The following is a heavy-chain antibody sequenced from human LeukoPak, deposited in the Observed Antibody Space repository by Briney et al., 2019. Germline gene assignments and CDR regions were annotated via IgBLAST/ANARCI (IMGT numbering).Heavy chain of an antibody. D-gene: IGHD5-12*01. J-gene: IGHJ4*02. CDR2: IYTSGST. V-gene: IGHV4-61*02. Sequence: SQTLSLTCTVSGGSISSGSYYWSWIRQPAGKGLEWIGRIYTSGSTNYNPSLKSRVTISVDTSKNQFSLKLSSVTAADTAVYYCARDRLYGGYRLDYWGQGTLVTVSS. CDR1: GGSISSGSYY. CDR3: ARDRLYGGYRLDY.